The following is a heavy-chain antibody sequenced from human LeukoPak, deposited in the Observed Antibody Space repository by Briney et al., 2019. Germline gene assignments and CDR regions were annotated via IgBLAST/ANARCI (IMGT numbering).Heavy chain of an antibody. CDR1: GFTFSSYA. D-gene: IGHD3-10*01. Sequence: GGSLRLSCAASGFTFSSYAMSWVRLAPGKGLEWVSAISGSGGSTYYADSVKGRFTISRDNSKNTLYLQMNSLRAEDTAVYYCAKDGWFGELSRRNPSYYFDYWGQGTLVTVSS. V-gene: IGHV3-23*01. CDR3: AKDGWFGELSRRNPSYYFDY. J-gene: IGHJ4*02. CDR2: ISGSGGST.